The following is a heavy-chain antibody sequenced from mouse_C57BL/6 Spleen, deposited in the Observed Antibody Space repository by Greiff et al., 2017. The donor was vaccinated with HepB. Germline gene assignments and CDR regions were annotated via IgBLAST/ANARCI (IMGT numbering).Heavy chain of an antibody. CDR1: GYTFTDYY. D-gene: IGHD2-4*01. J-gene: IGHJ2*01. CDR3: ARRDDYDGDY. CDR2: INPNNGGT. V-gene: IGHV1-26*01. Sequence: EVKLVESGPELVKPGASVKISCKASGYTFTDYYMNWVKQSHGKSLEWIGDINPNNGGTSYNQKFKGKATLTVDKSSSTAYMELRSLTSEDSAVYYCARRDDYDGDYWGQGTTLTVSS.